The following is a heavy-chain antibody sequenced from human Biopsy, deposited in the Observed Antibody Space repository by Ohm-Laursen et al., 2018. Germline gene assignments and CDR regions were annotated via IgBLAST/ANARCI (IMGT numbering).Heavy chain of an antibody. CDR3: ARNTGWYGDLYYFDY. J-gene: IGHJ4*02. CDR1: GYSFTSYY. V-gene: IGHV1-46*01. Sequence: SSVKVSCKASGYSFTSYYMHWVRQAPGQGLEWMGMINPSGSTTSYPQIFQGRVTMTRDTSKSTAYMELSSLRSADTAVYFCARNTGWYGDLYYFDYWGQGTLVTVSS. D-gene: IGHD6-19*01. CDR2: INPSGSTT.